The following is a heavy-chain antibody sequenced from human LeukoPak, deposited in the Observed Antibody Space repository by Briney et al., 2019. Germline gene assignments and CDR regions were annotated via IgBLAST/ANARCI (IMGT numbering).Heavy chain of an antibody. V-gene: IGHV3-23*01. CDR2: IRGSGIST. CDR3: AKDRMGVGATTFDY. Sequence: RGSLRLSCAASGFTFTSYAMSSVPDTPGEGLEWVSAIRGSGISTYYADSVKGRFTISRDNSKNTLYLQMNSLRAEDTAVYSCAKDRMGVGATTFDYWGQGTLVTVSS. CDR1: GFTFTSYA. J-gene: IGHJ4*02. D-gene: IGHD1-26*01.